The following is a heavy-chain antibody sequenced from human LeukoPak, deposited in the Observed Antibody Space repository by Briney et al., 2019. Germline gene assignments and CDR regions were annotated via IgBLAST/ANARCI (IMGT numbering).Heavy chain of an antibody. CDR3: ARVSRYRPN. D-gene: IGHD3-16*02. V-gene: IGHV3-30*03. J-gene: IGHJ4*02. CDR2: ISEDGDND. Sequence: GGSLRLSCSVSGFTFKAFRMHWVRQAPGKGLEWVAFISEDGDNDSYAGSVKGRFTISRDNYENTLHLQMNSLRSEDTAVYYCARVSRYRPNWGQGTLVTVSS. CDR1: GFTFKAFR.